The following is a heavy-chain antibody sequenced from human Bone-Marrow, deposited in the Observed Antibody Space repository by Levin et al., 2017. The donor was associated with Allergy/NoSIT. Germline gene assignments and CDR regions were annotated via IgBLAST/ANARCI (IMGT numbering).Heavy chain of an antibody. V-gene: IGHV2-70*01. CDR2: IDWNDDK. CDR1: GFSLSSNGMC. D-gene: IGHD3-9*01. J-gene: IGHJ6*02. Sequence: ESGPTLVKPTQTLTLTCTFSGFSLSSNGMCVSWIRQPPGMALEWLALIDWNDDKYYNTSLKTRLTISKDTSKNQVVLTMTNVDPVDTATYYCARISYQGPNWLVGRSNGMDVWGQGTAVTVSS. CDR3: ARISYQGPNWLVGRSNGMDV.